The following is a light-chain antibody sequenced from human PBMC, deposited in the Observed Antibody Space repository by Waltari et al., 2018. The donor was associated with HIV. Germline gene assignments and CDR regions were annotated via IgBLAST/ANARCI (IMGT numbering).Light chain of an antibody. CDR2: SND. CDR1: NNNFGTQG. Sequence: QAGLTQPPSVCKDLRQTGTLTCTGNNNNFGTQGEAWLQQHHGHPPRPLFSSNDNRPSGMLERFSLSRSGNTASLPTAGLQPADEADYYCCTWDGSLSAHVFGGGTKLTVL. V-gene: IGLV10-54*01. J-gene: IGLJ3*02. CDR3: CTWDGSLSAHV.